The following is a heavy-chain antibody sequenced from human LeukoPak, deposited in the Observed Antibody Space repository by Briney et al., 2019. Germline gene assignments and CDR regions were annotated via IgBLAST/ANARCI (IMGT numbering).Heavy chain of an antibody. J-gene: IGHJ6*03. CDR2: IYHSGST. CDR1: GYSISSGYY. V-gene: IGHV4-38-2*02. Sequence: SETLSLTCTVSGYSISSGYYWGWIRQPPGKGLEWIGSIYHSGSTYYNPSLKSRVTISVDTSKNQFSLKLSSVTAADTAVYYCARRTLRNFYYYYMDVWGKGTTVTISS. CDR3: ARRTLRNFYYYYMDV. D-gene: IGHD4-17*01.